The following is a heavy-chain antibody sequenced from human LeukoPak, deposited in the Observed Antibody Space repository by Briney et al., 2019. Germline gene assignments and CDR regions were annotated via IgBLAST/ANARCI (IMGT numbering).Heavy chain of an antibody. CDR2: IYTSGST. J-gene: IGHJ6*03. CDR1: GGSISSYY. CDR3: ARDYSYYYGSGSFDYYYYYMDV. V-gene: IGHV4-4*07. Sequence: SETQSLTCTVSGGSISSYYWSWIRQPAGKGLEWIGRIYTSGSTNYNPSLKSRVTMSVDTSKNQFSLKLSSVTAADTAVYYCARDYSYYYGSGSFDYYYYYMDVWGKGTTVTVSS. D-gene: IGHD3-10*01.